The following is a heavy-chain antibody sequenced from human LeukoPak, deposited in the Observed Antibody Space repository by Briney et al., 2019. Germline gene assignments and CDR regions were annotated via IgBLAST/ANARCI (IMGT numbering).Heavy chain of an antibody. CDR1: GFTFSTYA. V-gene: IGHV3-23*01. Sequence: GGSLRLSCAASGFTFSTYAMAWVRQAPGKGLEWVSSVSDGGSDTYYADSVKGRFTISRDNSRNTLFLQMHSLRAEDTAAYYCVKRPSESCTSGGCYFGSWGQETLVSVPS. J-gene: IGHJ4*02. D-gene: IGHD2-8*01. CDR2: VSDGGSDT. CDR3: VKRPSESCTSGGCYFGS.